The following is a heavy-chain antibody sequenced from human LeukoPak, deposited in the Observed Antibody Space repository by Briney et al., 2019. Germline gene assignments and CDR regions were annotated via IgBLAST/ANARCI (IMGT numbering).Heavy chain of an antibody. J-gene: IGHJ4*02. D-gene: IGHD2-8*02. CDR1: GFTFSSYW. Sequence: QSGGSLRLSCAASGFTFSSYWMHWVRQAPGKGLVWVSRINSDGSSTSYADSVKGRFTISRDNAKNTLYLQMNSLRAEDTAVYYCARVPDAGDYADYWGQGTLVTVSS. CDR2: INSDGSST. V-gene: IGHV3-74*01. CDR3: ARVPDAGDYADY.